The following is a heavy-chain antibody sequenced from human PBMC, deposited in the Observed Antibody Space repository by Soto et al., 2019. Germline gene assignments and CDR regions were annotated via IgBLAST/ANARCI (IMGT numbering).Heavy chain of an antibody. CDR1: GGSVRAPDW. Sequence: QVHLQESGPGLVAPSGTLSLTCTLSGGSVRAPDWWNWVRQSPDKGLEWIAEVHISGDSNYNQSLRSRVSVSIDSSKNQFYLNLNSVTAADTAIYYCARVRQGCSANNCYFDPWGQGNQVPISS. V-gene: IGHV4-4*02. CDR3: ARVRQGCSANNCYFDP. D-gene: IGHD1-1*01. CDR2: VHISGDS. J-gene: IGHJ5*01.